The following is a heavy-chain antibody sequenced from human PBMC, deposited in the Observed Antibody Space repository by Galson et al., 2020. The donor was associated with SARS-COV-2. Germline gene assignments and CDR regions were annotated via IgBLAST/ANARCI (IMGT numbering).Heavy chain of an antibody. CDR3: ARDMGGPTDY. D-gene: IGHD3-16*01. J-gene: IGHJ4*02. Sequence: SETLSLTCTVSGDSISSYYWGWIRQPPGKGLEWIGYAYYSGSTNYNPSLKRRVTISVDTSKNQISLKLSSVTAADTAMYYCARDMGGPTDYWGQGTLVTVSS. V-gene: IGHV4-59*01. CDR2: AYYSGST. CDR1: GDSISSYY.